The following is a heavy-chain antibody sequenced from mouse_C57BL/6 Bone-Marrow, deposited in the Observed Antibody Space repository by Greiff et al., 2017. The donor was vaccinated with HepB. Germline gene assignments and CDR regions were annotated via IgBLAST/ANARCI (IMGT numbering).Heavy chain of an antibody. J-gene: IGHJ3*01. D-gene: IGHD1-1*01. CDR1: GFTFSSYA. CDR2: ISDGGSYT. CDR3: ARGITTVVRAY. V-gene: IGHV5-4*03. Sequence: EVKLVESGGGLVKPGGSLKLSCAASGFTFSSYAMSWVRQTPEKRLEWVATISDGGSYTYYPDNVKGRFTISRDNAKNNLYLQMSHLKSEDTAMYYCARGITTVVRAYWGQGTLVTVSA.